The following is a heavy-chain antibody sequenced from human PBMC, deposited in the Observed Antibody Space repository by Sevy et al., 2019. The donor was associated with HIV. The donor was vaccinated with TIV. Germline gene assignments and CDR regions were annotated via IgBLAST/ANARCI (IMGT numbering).Heavy chain of an antibody. D-gene: IGHD1-26*01. V-gene: IGHV3-7*03. CDR1: EFTFSYYW. J-gene: IGHJ6*02. CDR3: AGREFYSGPPAGMDV. CDR2: IKQDGSEK. Sequence: GGSLRLSCAASEFTFSYYWMTWVRQAPGKGLEWVANIKQDGSEKYYVDSVKGRFTISRDNAKNSLYLQMNSLRAEDTALYYCAGREFYSGPPAGMDVWGQGTTVTVSS.